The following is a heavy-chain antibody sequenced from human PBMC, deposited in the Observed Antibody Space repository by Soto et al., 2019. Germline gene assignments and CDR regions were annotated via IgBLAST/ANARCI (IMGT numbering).Heavy chain of an antibody. CDR1: GYSFTNYW. Sequence: GESLKISCKGSGYSFTNYWIAWVRQMPGKGLEWMGIIYPGDSDTRYSPSFQGQVTISADKSISTAYLQWSSLKASDTAMYYCARRNYYDSSGSRFFDDWGQGARVTVAS. CDR2: IYPGDSDT. V-gene: IGHV5-51*01. D-gene: IGHD3-22*01. J-gene: IGHJ4*02. CDR3: ARRNYYDSSGSRFFDD.